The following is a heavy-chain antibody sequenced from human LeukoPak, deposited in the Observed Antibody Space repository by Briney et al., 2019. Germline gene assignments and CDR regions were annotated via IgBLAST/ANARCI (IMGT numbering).Heavy chain of an antibody. Sequence: GSLRLSCAASGYTFSSYAMSWVRQAPGKGLEWVSAISGSGGSTYYADSVKGRFTISRDNSKNTLYLQMNSLRAEDTAVYYCAKDYYGSGSYYGFLFSWGQGTLVTVSS. CDR3: AKDYYGSGSYYGFLFS. D-gene: IGHD3-10*01. J-gene: IGHJ5*02. V-gene: IGHV3-23*01. CDR1: GYTFSSYA. CDR2: ISGSGGST.